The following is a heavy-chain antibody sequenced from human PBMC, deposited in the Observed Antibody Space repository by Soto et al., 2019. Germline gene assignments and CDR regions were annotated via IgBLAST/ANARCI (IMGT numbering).Heavy chain of an antibody. CDR3: TTVGPLYYDLLTGTYYYYGMDV. Sequence: GGSLRLSCAASGFTFSNAWMNWVRQAPGKGLEWVGRIKSKTDGGTTDYAAPVKGRFTISRDDSKNTLYLQMNSLKTEDTAVYYCTTVGPLYYDLLTGTYYYYGMDVWGQGTTVTVSS. V-gene: IGHV3-15*07. CDR2: IKSKTDGGTT. CDR1: GFTFSNAW. J-gene: IGHJ6*02. D-gene: IGHD3-9*01.